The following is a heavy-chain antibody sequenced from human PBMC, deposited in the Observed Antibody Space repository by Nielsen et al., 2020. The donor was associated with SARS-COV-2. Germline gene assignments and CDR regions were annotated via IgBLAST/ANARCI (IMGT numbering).Heavy chain of an antibody. D-gene: IGHD5-18*01. J-gene: IGHJ6*02. Sequence: WIRQPPGKGLEWVSYISSSSSTIYYADSVKGRFTISRDNAKNSLYLQMNSLRDEDTAVYYCARDKGYSYGTNYYYYGMDVWGQGTTVTVSS. V-gene: IGHV3-48*02. CDR2: ISSSSSTI. CDR3: ARDKGYSYGTNYYYYGMDV.